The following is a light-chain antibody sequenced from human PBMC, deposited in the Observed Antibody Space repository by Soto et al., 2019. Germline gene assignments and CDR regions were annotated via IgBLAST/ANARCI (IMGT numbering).Light chain of an antibody. CDR3: QQSYGTSFT. CDR2: VAS. V-gene: IGKV1-39*01. Sequence: DIQLTPSPSSLSASVGDRVTITCRTSQRISTNLHWYQQKPGKAPKLLMYVASNFENGVPSRFSGGGYGTSFTLTISSLQPEDFATYYYQQSYGTSFTFGPGTRVDV. J-gene: IGKJ3*01. CDR1: QRISTN.